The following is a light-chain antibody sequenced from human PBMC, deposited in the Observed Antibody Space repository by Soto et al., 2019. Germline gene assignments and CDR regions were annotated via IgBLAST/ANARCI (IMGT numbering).Light chain of an antibody. CDR3: CSYAGSVV. V-gene: IGLV2-23*01. CDR1: SSDVGFFNL. J-gene: IGLJ2*01. CDR2: EGS. Sequence: QSALTQPASVSGSPGQSITISCTGTSSDVGFFNLVSWYQQHPGKAPKLMICEGSKRPSGVSNRFSGSKSGNTASLTISGLQAEDEADYYCCSYAGSVVFGGGTKLTVL.